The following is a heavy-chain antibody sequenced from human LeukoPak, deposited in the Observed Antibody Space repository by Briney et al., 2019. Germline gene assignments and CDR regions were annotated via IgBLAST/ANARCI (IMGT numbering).Heavy chain of an antibody. Sequence: PSETLSLTCAVYGGSFSGYYWSWIRQPPGKGLEWIGEINHSGSTNYNPSLKSRVTISVDTSKNQFSLKLSSVTAADTAVYYCARDRRYYYGMGVWGQGTTVTVSS. CDR3: ARDRRYYYGMGV. CDR1: GGSFSGYY. V-gene: IGHV4-34*01. CDR2: INHSGST. J-gene: IGHJ6*02.